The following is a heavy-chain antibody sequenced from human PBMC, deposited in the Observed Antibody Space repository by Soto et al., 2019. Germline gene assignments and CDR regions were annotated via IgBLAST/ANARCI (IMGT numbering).Heavy chain of an antibody. D-gene: IGHD2-15*01. CDR1: GYTFTSYG. CDR3: ARESRYCSGGSCYFLPGIDY. CDR2: IIPIFGTA. Sequence: ASVKVSCKASGYTFTSYGISWVRQAPGQGHKWMGGIIPIFGTANYAQKFQGRVTITADESTSTAYMELSSLRSEDTAVYYCARESRYCSGGSCYFLPGIDYWGQGTLVTVSS. V-gene: IGHV1-69*13. J-gene: IGHJ4*02.